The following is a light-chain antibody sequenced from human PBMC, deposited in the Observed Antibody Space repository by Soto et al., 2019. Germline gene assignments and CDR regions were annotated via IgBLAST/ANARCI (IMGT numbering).Light chain of an antibody. J-gene: IGLJ1*01. CDR2: EVS. CDR3: SSFTSDYTFV. Sequence: QSVLAQPASVSGSPGQSIAISCTGTSSDVGGYNYVSWYQQHPGKAPKLLLSEVSNRPSGVSDRFSGSKSGNTVSLTISGLQTQDEADYYCSSFTSDYTFVFGTGTKVTV. V-gene: IGLV2-14*01. CDR1: SSDVGGYNY.